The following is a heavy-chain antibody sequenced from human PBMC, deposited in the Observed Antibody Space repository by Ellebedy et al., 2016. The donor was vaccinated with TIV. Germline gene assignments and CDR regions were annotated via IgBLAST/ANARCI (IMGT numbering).Heavy chain of an antibody. CDR3: AKSTSRLAARGAFDY. J-gene: IGHJ4*02. D-gene: IGHD6-6*01. V-gene: IGHV3-23*01. CDR1: GFSFSNYA. Sequence: GGSLRLXXVASGFSFSNYAMSWVRQAPGKGLEWVSGISGSGSSTYYTDSMKGRFTISRDNSKNTLYLEMNSLRAEDTAVYYCAKSTSRLAARGAFDYWGQGTLVPVSS. CDR2: ISGSGSST.